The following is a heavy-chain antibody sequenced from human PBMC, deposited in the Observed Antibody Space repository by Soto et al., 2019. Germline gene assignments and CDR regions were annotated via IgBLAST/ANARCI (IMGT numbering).Heavy chain of an antibody. D-gene: IGHD6-19*01. CDR1: GFTFSSYA. V-gene: IGHV3-23*01. J-gene: IGHJ4*02. Sequence: PGGSLRLSCAASGFTFSSYAMNWVRQAPGKGLEWVSGISGTGGSTSHADSVKGRFTISRDNSKNTLYLQVNSLRAEGTAVYYCAREIPVAGAFSYWGQGTLVSGSS. CDR2: ISGTGGST. CDR3: AREIPVAGAFSY.